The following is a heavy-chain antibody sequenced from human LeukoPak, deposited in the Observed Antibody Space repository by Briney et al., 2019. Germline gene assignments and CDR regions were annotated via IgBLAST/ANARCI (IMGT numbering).Heavy chain of an antibody. CDR3: TLQDV. V-gene: IGHV4-39*01. Sequence: KPSETLSLTCTVSGGSISGSTYYWGWIRQPPGKGLEWIGSIYYSGSTYYNPSLKSRVTISVDTSKNQFSLKLSSVTAADAAVYFCTLQDVWGQGSLVTVSS. CDR2: IYYSGST. CDR1: GGSISGSTYY. J-gene: IGHJ4*02.